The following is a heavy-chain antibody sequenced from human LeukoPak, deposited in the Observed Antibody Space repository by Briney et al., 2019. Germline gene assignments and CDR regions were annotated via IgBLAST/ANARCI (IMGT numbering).Heavy chain of an antibody. CDR3: AKRYCSSTSCSAPFDY. V-gene: IGHV3-23*01. CDR1: GFTFSSYA. CDR2: ISGSGGST. J-gene: IGHJ4*02. D-gene: IGHD2-2*01. Sequence: GGSLRLSCAASGFTFSSYAMSWVRQAPGKGLEWVSAISGSGGSTYYADSVKGRFTISRDNSKNTLYLQMNSLRAEDTAVYYCAKRYCSSTSCSAPFDYWGQGTLVTVSP.